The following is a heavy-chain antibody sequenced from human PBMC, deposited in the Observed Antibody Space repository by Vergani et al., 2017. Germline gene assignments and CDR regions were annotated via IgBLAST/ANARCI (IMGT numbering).Heavy chain of an antibody. D-gene: IGHD4-23*01. CDR3: ARDVRGGNSANDLGY. CDR2: INPSGGIT. J-gene: IGHJ4*02. CDR1: SYTFTTYY. Sequence: QVQLVQSGAEVKKPASSLKVSSKASSYTFTTYYMHWVRQAPGQGLLWLVIINPSGGITTYAQKFQGRVTMTRDTSTSTVYMELSSLISEDTAVYYCARDVRGGNSANDLGYWGQGTLVTVSS. V-gene: IGHV1-46*01.